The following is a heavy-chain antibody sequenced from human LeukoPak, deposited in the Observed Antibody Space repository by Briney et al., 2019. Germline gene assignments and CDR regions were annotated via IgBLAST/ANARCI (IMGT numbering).Heavy chain of an antibody. D-gene: IGHD3-22*01. CDR1: GIAFSTYW. CDR2: INSEGSTI. CDR3: ARISSDSISYYDH. Sequence: GGSLRLSCAGSGIAFSTYWMHWVRQAPGKGLVWVSRINSEGSTISYADSVKGRFTISRDNAKNTLFLQMNSLRAEDTAVYYCARISSDSISYYDHWGQGTLVTVSS. J-gene: IGHJ4*02. V-gene: IGHV3-74*01.